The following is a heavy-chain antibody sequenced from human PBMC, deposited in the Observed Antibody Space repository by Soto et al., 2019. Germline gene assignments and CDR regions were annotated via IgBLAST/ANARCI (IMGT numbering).Heavy chain of an antibody. D-gene: IGHD3-10*01. V-gene: IGHV5-10-1*01. CDR2: IDPSDSYT. CDR3: ARHWKSISGYYGMDV. J-gene: IGHJ6*02. Sequence: PGESLKISCKGSGYTFTNYWIGWVRQMPGKGLEWMGRIDPSDSYTNYSPSLQGHVTISADKSISTAYLQWSSLKASDTAMYYCARHWKSISGYYGMDVWGQGTTVTVS. CDR1: GYTFTNYW.